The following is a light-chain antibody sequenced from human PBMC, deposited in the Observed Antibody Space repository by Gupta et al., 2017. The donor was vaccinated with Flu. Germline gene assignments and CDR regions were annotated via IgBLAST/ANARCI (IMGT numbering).Light chain of an antibody. CDR3: MQALQTPYT. CDR2: LGS. Sequence: DNVMTQSLLSLPVTPGEPASISCRSSQSLLHSNGYNYLDWYLQKPGQSPQLLIYLGSNRASGVPDRFSGSGSGTDFLLKISRVEAEDVGVYYCMQALQTPYTFGQGTKLEIK. V-gene: IGKV2-28*01. CDR1: QSLLHSNGYNY. J-gene: IGKJ2*01.